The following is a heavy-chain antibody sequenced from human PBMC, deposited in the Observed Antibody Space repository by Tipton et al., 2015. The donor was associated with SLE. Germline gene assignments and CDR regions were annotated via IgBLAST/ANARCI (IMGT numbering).Heavy chain of an antibody. D-gene: IGHD2-8*02. CDR2: IYTSGAT. J-gene: IGHJ3*02. V-gene: IGHV4-4*07. CDR1: GVSISSSY. CDR3: ARGNAVLGANNAFDI. Sequence: TLSLTCNVSGVSISSSYWSWIRQPAGKGLEWIGRIYTSGATDDNPSLKSRVTMSVDMSKNQIFLKMTSVTAADSAVYYCARGNAVLGANNAFDIWGQGTMVTVSS.